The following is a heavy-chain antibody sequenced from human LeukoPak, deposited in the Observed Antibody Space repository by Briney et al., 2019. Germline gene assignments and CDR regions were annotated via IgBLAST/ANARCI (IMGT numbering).Heavy chain of an antibody. CDR3: AKDPDPITPARPNYFDY. Sequence: GGSLRLSCAASGFTFSSYGISWVRQAPGKGLEWVSGISGSGGSTYYADSVKGRFTISRDNSKNTLYLQMNSLRAEDTAVYYCAKDPDPITPARPNYFDYWGQGTLVTVSS. J-gene: IGHJ4*02. CDR1: GFTFSSYG. V-gene: IGHV3-23*01. CDR2: ISGSGGST.